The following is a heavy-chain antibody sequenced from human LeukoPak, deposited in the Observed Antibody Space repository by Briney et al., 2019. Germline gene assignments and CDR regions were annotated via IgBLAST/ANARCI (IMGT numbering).Heavy chain of an antibody. V-gene: IGHV3-30-3*01. J-gene: IGHJ4*02. CDR2: ISYDGSNK. Sequence: GGSLRLSCAASGFTFSSYAMHWVRQAPGKGLEWVAVISYDGSNKYYADSVKGRFTISRDNSKNTLYLQMNSLRAEDTAVYYCARDSARSADYGDYLGDWGQGTLVTVSS. CDR3: ARDSARSADYGDYLGD. CDR1: GFTFSSYA. D-gene: IGHD4-17*01.